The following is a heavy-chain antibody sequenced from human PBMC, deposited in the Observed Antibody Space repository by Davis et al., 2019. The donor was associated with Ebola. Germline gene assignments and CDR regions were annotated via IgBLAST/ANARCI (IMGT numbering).Heavy chain of an antibody. V-gene: IGHV3-7*01. CDR3: ARAGYCRGGTCTSPPLDY. J-gene: IGHJ4*02. Sequence: GESLKISCAASGFTVSSNYMSWVRQAPGKGLQWVANIKEDGSARYYEDSVKGRFTISRDNGRNSLYLQINSLRAEDTAVYYCARAGYCRGGTCTSPPLDYWGQGTLVTVSS. CDR1: GFTVSSNY. D-gene: IGHD2-15*01. CDR2: IKEDGSAR.